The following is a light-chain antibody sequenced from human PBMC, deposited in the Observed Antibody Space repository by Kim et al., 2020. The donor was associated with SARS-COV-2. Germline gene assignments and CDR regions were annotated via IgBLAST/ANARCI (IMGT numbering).Light chain of an antibody. CDR2: QDS. J-gene: IGLJ1*01. CDR3: QAWDSSTYV. V-gene: IGLV3-1*01. Sequence: SVSPGQTASITCSGDKLGDKYACWYQQKPGQSTVLVIYQDSKRPSGIPERFSGSNSGNTATLTISGTQAMDEADYYCQAWDSSTYVFGTGTKVTVL. CDR1: KLGDKY.